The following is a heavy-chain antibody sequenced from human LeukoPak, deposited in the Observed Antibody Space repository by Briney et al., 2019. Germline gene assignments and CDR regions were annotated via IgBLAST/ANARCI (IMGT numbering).Heavy chain of an antibody. Sequence: PGGSLRLSCAVSGFTFSSYGMHWVRQAPGKGLEWVAVIWYDGSNKYYADSVKGRFTISRDNSKNTLYLQMNSLRAEDTALYYCAKGGRASDVWGQGTTVTVSS. J-gene: IGHJ6*02. CDR3: AKGGRASDV. CDR2: IWYDGSNK. CDR1: GFTFSSYG. V-gene: IGHV3-33*06.